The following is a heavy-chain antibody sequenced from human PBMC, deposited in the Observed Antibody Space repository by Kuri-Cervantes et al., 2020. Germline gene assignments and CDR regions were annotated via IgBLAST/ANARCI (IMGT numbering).Heavy chain of an antibody. D-gene: IGHD5-12*01. CDR3: ASSEGGYDPTPFDY. CDR1: GYTFTSYY. Sequence: ASVKVSCKASGYTFTSYYMHWVRQAPGQGLEWMGWTNPNSGGTNYAQKFQGRVTMTRDTSISTAYMELSRLRSDDTAVYYCASSEGGYDPTPFDYWGQGTLVTVSS. V-gene: IGHV1-2*02. CDR2: TNPNSGGT. J-gene: IGHJ4*02.